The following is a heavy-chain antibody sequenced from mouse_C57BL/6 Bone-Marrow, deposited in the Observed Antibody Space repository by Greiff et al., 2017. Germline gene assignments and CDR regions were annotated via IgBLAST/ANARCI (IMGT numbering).Heavy chain of an antibody. V-gene: IGHV1-81*01. J-gene: IGHJ3*01. CDR2: LYPRSGNT. CDR3: ARLYDDYGGFAY. CDR1: GYTFTSYG. Sequence: VKLMESGAELARPGASVKLSCKASGYTFTSYGISWVKQRTGQGLEWIGELYPRSGNTYYNEKFKGKATLTADKSSSTAYMELRSLTSEDSAVYFCARLYDDYGGFAYWGQGTLVTVSA. D-gene: IGHD2-4*01.